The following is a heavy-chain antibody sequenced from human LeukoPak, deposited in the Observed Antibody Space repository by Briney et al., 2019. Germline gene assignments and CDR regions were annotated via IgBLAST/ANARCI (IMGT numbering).Heavy chain of an antibody. CDR3: ARGGYSGSDWTT. V-gene: IGHV4-59*01. CDR2: IYHSGDT. D-gene: IGHD5-12*01. J-gene: IGHJ5*02. CDR1: GGSISSFY. Sequence: SEALSLTCTVSGGSISSFYWNWIRQPPGKGLEWIAYIYHSGDTRYNPSLKSRVTISVDTSKSQFSLKLSSVTAADTAVYYCARGGYSGSDWTTWGQGTRVTVSS.